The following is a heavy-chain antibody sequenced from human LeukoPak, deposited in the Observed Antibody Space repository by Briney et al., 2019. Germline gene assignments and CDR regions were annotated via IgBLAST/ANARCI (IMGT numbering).Heavy chain of an antibody. CDR1: GGSISSYY. Sequence: SETLSLTCTVSGGSISSYYWSWIRQPPGKGLEWIGYIYYSGSTNYNPSLKSRVTISVDTSKNQFSLKLSSVTAADTAVYYCARRMVLGMTYDYWGQGTLVTVSS. CDR2: IYYSGST. D-gene: IGHD3-10*01. V-gene: IGHV4-59*01. J-gene: IGHJ4*02. CDR3: ARRMVLGMTYDY.